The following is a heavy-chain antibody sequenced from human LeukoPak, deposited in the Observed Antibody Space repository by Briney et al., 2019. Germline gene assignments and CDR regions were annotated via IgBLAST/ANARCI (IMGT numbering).Heavy chain of an antibody. J-gene: IGHJ4*02. V-gene: IGHV3-23*01. D-gene: IGHD3-10*01. CDR3: AKDPSREYYYGSGSYQYYFDY. CDR2: ISGSGGST. Sequence: GGSLRLSCAASGFTFSSYAMSWVRQAPGKGLERVSAISGSGGSTYYADSVKGRFTISRDNSKNTLYLQMNSLRAEDTAVYYCAKDPSREYYYGSGSYQYYFDYWGQGTLVTVSS. CDR1: GFTFSSYA.